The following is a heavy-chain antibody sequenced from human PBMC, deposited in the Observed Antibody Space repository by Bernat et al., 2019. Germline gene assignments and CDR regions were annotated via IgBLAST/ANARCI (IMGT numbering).Heavy chain of an antibody. CDR1: GFTVTSYG. CDR3: SWLITDY. D-gene: IGHD1-14*01. V-gene: IGHV3-33*01. J-gene: IGHJ4*02. CDR2: IWFDGSKT. Sequence: QVQLVESGGGVVQPGRSLRLSCGASGFTVTSYGMHWVRQAPGKGLEWVAVIWFDGSKTLYADSVRGRFTISKDISMNTLYLQMNSLKTEDTAVYYCSWLITDYWGQGTLVTVSS.